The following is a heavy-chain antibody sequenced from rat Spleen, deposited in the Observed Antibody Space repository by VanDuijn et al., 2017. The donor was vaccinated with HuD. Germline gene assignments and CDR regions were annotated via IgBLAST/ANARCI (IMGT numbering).Heavy chain of an antibody. CDR3: ATAGTRISRFAY. V-gene: IGHV5-19*01. Sequence: EVQLVESGGGLVQPGSPLKLSCAVSGFTFSNYGMHWIRQAPTKGLEWVASISPSGAITDYRDSVKGRFAISRDIAKSALYLQMDSLGSEDTATYYCATAGTRISRFAYWGQGTLVTVSS. J-gene: IGHJ3*01. CDR2: ISPSGAIT. CDR1: GFTFSNYG. D-gene: IGHD1-4*01.